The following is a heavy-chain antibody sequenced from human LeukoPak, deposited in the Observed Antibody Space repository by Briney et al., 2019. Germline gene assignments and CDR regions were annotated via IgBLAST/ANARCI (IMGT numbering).Heavy chain of an antibody. CDR3: AGDSLYYGSGSLYYGMDV. J-gene: IGHJ6*02. D-gene: IGHD3-10*01. CDR1: GGSISSYY. Sequence: SETLSLTCTVSGGSISSYYWSWIRQPPGKGLEWIGYIYYSGSTNYNPSLKSRVTISVDTSKNQFSLKLSSVTAADTAVCYCAGDSLYYGSGSLYYGMDVWGQGTTVTVSS. CDR2: IYYSGST. V-gene: IGHV4-59*01.